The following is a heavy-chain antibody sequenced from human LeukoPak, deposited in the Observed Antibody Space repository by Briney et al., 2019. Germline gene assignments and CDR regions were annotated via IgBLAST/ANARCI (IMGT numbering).Heavy chain of an antibody. CDR1: GYTFTGYY. CDR3: ARDNTYYYGSGRDPFDP. Sequence: ASVKVSCKASGYTFTGYYMHWVRQAPGQGLEWMGWINPNSGGTNYAQKLQGRVTMTTDTSTSTAYMELRSLRSDDTAVYYCARDNTYYYGSGRDPFDPWGQGTLVTVSS. CDR2: INPNSGGT. V-gene: IGHV1-2*02. J-gene: IGHJ5*02. D-gene: IGHD3-10*01.